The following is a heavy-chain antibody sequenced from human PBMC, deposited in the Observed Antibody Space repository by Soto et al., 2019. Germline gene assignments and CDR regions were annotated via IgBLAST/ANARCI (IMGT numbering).Heavy chain of an antibody. D-gene: IGHD3-10*02. CDR3: ARYTITMFLY. V-gene: IGHV4-38-2*01. CDR2: IYHSGST. J-gene: IGHJ4*02. Sequence: PSETLSLTCAVSGYSISSGYYWGWIRQPPGKGLEWIGSIYHSGSTYYNPSLKSRVTISVDTSKNQFSLKLSSVTAADTAVYYCARYTITMFLYWGQGTLVTVSS. CDR1: GYSISSGYY.